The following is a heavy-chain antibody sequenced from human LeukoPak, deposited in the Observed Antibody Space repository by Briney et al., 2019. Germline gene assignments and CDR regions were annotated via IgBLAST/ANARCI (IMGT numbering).Heavy chain of an antibody. V-gene: IGHV1-18*01. CDR1: GYTFTSYG. D-gene: IGHD3-10*01. CDR3: ARDTYYYGSGSYYPNARLDY. J-gene: IGHJ4*02. Sequence: ASVKVSCKASGYTFTSYGIGWVRQAPGQGLEWMGWISAYNGNTNYAQKLQGRVTMTTDTSTSTAYMELRSLRSDDTAVYYCARDTYYYGSGSYYPNARLDYWGQGTLVTVSS. CDR2: ISAYNGNT.